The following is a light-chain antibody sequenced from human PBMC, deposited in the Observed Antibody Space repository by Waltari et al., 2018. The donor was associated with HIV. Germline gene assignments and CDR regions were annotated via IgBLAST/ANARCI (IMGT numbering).Light chain of an antibody. V-gene: IGLV1-44*01. CDR3: AARDDSLNAWV. CDR2: SNN. Sequence: QSVLTQPPSASGTPGRRVTISCSGHNSTVGSNPVNWYRQVPGTAPKLLMFSNNQRPSGVPDRFSGSKSGTSASLAIRGLKSEDEADYYCAARDDSLNAWVFGGGTKVTVL. J-gene: IGLJ3*02. CDR1: NSTVGSNP.